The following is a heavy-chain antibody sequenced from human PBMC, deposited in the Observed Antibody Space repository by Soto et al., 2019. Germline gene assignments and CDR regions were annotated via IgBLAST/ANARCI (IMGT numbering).Heavy chain of an antibody. J-gene: IGHJ4*02. CDR2: IYWDDDK. CDR1: GFSLSTSGVG. Sequence: SGPTLVKPTQTLTLTCTFSGFSLSTSGVGVGWIRQPPGKALEWLALIYWDDDKRYSPSLQSRVTITKDKSKNQVVLASTNMDPVETATYYCAHGKLAAGTFPELWDYWGQGTLGTVSS. V-gene: IGHV2-5*02. CDR3: AHGKLAAGTFPELWDY. D-gene: IGHD6-13*01.